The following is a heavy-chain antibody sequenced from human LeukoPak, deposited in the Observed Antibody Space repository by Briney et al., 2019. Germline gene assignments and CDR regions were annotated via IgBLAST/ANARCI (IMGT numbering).Heavy chain of an antibody. D-gene: IGHD1-1*01. CDR3: ARGRAQLELGGYFDY. J-gene: IGHJ4*02. CDR1: GFTFSSYS. CDR2: ISSSSSTI. Sequence: GGSPRLSCAASGFTFSSYSMSWVRQAPGKGLEWVSYISSSSSTIYYADSVKGRFTISRDNAKNSLYLQMNSLRAEDTAVYYCARGRAQLELGGYFDYWGQGTLVTVSS. V-gene: IGHV3-48*01.